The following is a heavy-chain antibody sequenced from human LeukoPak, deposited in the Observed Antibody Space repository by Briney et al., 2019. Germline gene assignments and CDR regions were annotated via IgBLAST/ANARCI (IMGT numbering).Heavy chain of an antibody. V-gene: IGHV4-34*01. D-gene: IGHD1-14*01. CDR1: GGSFSGYY. CDR2: INHSGST. CDR3: ARVPPTTRTYYFDY. Sequence: SETLSLTCAVYGGSFSGYYWSWIRQPPGKGLEWIGEINHSGSTNYNPSLKSRVTISVDTSKNQFSLKLSSVTAADTAVYYCARVPPTTRTYYFDYWGQGTLVTVSS. J-gene: IGHJ4*02.